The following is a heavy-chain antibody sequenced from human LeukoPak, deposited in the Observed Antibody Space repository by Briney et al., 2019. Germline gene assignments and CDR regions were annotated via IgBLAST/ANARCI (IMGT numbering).Heavy chain of an antibody. D-gene: IGHD7-27*01. V-gene: IGHV3-66*01. J-gene: IGHJ4*02. CDR1: EFSVGSNY. Sequence: GGSLRLSCAASEFSVGSNYMTWVRQAPGKGLEWVSLIYSGGSTYYADSVKGRFTISRDNSKNTLYLQMNSLRAEDTAVYYCARVQTANWETSVCDAFDMWGQGTLVTVSS. CDR2: IYSGGST. CDR3: ARVQTANWETSVCDAFDM.